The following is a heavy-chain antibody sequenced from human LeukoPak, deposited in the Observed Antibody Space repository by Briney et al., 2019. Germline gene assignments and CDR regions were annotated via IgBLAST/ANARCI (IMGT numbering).Heavy chain of an antibody. CDR2: INNDGTTT. V-gene: IGHV3-74*01. CDR3: AKRIVGAIPADAFDI. J-gene: IGHJ3*02. Sequence: GGSLRLSCAASGFTFTSYWMHWVRQAPGKGLVWVSRINNDGTTTNYADSVKGRFTISRDNSKNTLYLQMNSLRAEDTAVYYCAKRIVGAIPADAFDIWGQGTMVTVSS. CDR1: GFTFTSYW. D-gene: IGHD1-26*01.